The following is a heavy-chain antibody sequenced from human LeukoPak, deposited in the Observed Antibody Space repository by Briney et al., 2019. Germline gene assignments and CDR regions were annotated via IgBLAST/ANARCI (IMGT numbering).Heavy chain of an antibody. D-gene: IGHD5-24*01. CDR1: GFTFSDYY. J-gene: IGHJ6*03. CDR3: TRDRVNYSYYYMDV. CDR2: IGSSGSPI. Sequence: PGGSLRLSCAASGFTFSDYYMSWIRQAPGKGLEWLSYIGSSGSPIYYADSVKGRFTISRDNAKNSLYLQMNSLRAEDTAVYYCTRDRVNYSYYYMDVWGEGTTVTVSS. V-gene: IGHV3-11*01.